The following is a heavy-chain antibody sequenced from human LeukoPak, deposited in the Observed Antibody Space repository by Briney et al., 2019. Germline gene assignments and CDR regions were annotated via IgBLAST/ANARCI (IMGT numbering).Heavy chain of an antibody. D-gene: IGHD3-10*01. Sequence: GGSLRLSCAASGFTFSSYAMSWVRLAPGKGLEWVSAISGSGGSTYYADSVKGRFTISRDNSKNTLYLQMNSLRAEDTAVYYCAKTMGYYYGSGSYYNPFDYWGQGTLVTVSS. CDR3: AKTMGYYYGSGSYYNPFDY. CDR1: GFTFSSYA. CDR2: ISGSGGST. J-gene: IGHJ4*02. V-gene: IGHV3-23*01.